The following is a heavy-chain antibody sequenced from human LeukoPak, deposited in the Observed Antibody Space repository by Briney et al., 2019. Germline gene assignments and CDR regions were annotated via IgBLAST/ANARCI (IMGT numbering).Heavy chain of an antibody. CDR1: GYTLTELS. CDR3: ATDRGDSSGYYYVLGY. V-gene: IGHV1-24*01. CDR2: FDPEDGET. Sequence: ASVTVSCKVSGYTLTELSMHWVRQAPGKGLEWMGGFDPEDGETIYAQKFQGRVTMTEDTSTDTAYMELSSLRSEDTAVYYCATDRGDSSGYYYVLGYWGQGTLVTVSS. J-gene: IGHJ4*02. D-gene: IGHD3-22*01.